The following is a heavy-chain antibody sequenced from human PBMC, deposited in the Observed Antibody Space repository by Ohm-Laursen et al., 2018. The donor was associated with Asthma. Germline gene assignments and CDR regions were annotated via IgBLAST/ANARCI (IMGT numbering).Heavy chain of an antibody. D-gene: IGHD6-6*01. J-gene: IGHJ4*02. CDR1: GFTFSSYY. V-gene: IGHV3-7*01. CDR3: ATSRRLGY. CDR2: IKQDGTEE. Sequence: SLRFSCTASGFTFSSYYMNWVRQAPGKGLEWVANIKQDGTEEFYVDSVKGRFTISRDNAKNLLFLEMINLRAEDTAVYYCATSRRLGYWGQGTLVTVSS.